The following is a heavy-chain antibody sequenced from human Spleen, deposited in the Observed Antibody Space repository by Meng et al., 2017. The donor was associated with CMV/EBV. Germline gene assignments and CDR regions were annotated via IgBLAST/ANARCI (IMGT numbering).Heavy chain of an antibody. V-gene: IGHV1-3*01. J-gene: IGHJ4*02. Sequence: SCKASGYTFTTYPIHWVRQAPGQRLEWMGWINAGNGNTKYSQKFQGRVTITRDTSANTAYMELSSLRSEDTAVYYCARATSLPYVDYWGQGTLVTVSS. CDR3: ARATSLPYVDY. CDR2: INAGNGNT. CDR1: GYTFTTYP.